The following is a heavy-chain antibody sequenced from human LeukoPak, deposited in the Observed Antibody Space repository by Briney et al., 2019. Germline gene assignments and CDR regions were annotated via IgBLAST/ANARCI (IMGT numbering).Heavy chain of an antibody. Sequence: TTSETLSLTCTVSGVSISSSNSYWGWIRQPPGKGLEWIGSIYYSGSTYYNPSLKSRVTISVDTSKNQFSLKLSSVTAADTAVYYCARDPMITFGGVIVMRYFDYWGQGTLVTVSS. J-gene: IGHJ4*02. CDR2: IYYSGST. CDR3: ARDPMITFGGVIVMRYFDY. V-gene: IGHV4-39*01. CDR1: GVSISSSNSY. D-gene: IGHD3-16*02.